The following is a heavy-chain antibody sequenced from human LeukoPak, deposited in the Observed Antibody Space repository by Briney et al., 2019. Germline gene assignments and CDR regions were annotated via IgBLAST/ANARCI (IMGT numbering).Heavy chain of an antibody. Sequence: GGSLRLSCAASGFTFSNYWMTWVRQAPGKGLEYVVNIKEDGSEKYYVDSLKGRFTISRDNAKNSLYLQMNSLRAEDTAVYYCARMKGCSSTTCYFAIYWGQGTLVTVSS. D-gene: IGHD2-2*01. J-gene: IGHJ4*02. V-gene: IGHV3-7*05. CDR3: ARMKGCSSTTCYFAIY. CDR1: GFTFSNYW. CDR2: IKEDGSEK.